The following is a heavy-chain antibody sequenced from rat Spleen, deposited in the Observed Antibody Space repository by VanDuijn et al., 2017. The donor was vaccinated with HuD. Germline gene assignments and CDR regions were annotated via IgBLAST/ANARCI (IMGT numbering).Heavy chain of an antibody. CDR1: GFTFSDYN. Sequence: EVQLVESGGGLVQPGRSLKLSCAASGFTFSDYNMAWVRQAPKKGLEWVASISSGGGTPYYVGSVKGRFTISRDNAKSTLYLQLDSLRSEDTATYYCTTDTFYDGTYYPGGFDYWGQGVMVTVSS. CDR2: ISSGGGTP. J-gene: IGHJ2*01. D-gene: IGHD1-12*02. V-gene: IGHV5S23*01. CDR3: TTDTFYDGTYYPGGFDY.